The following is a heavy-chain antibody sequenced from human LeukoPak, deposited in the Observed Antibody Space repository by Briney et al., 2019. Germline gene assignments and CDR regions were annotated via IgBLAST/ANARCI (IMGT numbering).Heavy chain of an antibody. CDR2: ISYDGSNK. V-gene: IGHV3-30*04. CDR1: GFTFSSYV. J-gene: IGHJ4*02. D-gene: IGHD6-19*01. Sequence: PGRSLRLSCAVSGFTFSSYVVHWVRQAPGKGLEWVAVISYDGSNKYYADSVKGRFTISRDNSKNTLYLQMNSLRAEDTAVYYCARDPGSGWSHYWGQGTLVTVSS. CDR3: ARDPGSGWSHY.